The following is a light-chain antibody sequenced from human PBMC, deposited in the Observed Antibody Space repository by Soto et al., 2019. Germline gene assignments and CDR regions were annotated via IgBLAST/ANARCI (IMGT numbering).Light chain of an antibody. CDR2: EVS. CDR3: SSYTSSTFYV. V-gene: IGLV2-14*01. J-gene: IGLJ1*01. CDR1: SSDVGGYNY. Sequence: SALTQPASVSGSPGQSITISCTGTSSDVGGYNYVSWYQQHPGKAPKLMIYEVSNRPSGVSNRFSGSKSGNTASLTISGLQAEDEADYYCSSYTSSTFYVFGTGTKVT.